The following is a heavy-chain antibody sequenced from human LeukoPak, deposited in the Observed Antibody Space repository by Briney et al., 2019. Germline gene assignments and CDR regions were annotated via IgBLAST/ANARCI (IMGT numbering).Heavy chain of an antibody. CDR3: ARNCGGSGYPKVGYYFDY. V-gene: IGHV4-61*01. J-gene: IGHJ4*02. CDR1: GGSVSSGSYY. D-gene: IGHD2-15*01. CDR2: IYYSGST. Sequence: SVTLSLTCTVSGGSVSSGSYYWSWIRQPPGKGLEWIGYIYYSGSTNYNPSLKSRVTISVDTSKNQFSLKLSSVTAADTAVYYWARNCGGSGYPKVGYYFDYWGQGTLVTVSS.